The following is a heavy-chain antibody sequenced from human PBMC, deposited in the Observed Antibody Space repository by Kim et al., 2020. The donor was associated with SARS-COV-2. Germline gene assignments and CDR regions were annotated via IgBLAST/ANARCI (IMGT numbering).Heavy chain of an antibody. V-gene: IGHV3-21*01. CDR2: INSRNEPI. D-gene: IGHD6-19*01. CDR3: ASVSYSRNSYSRGWYIDS. Sequence: GGSLRLSCSASGFTFNTYTMNWVRQAPGRGLEWVSSINSRNEPILYADPVKGRFTISRDNAKNSLYLQMNSLRAEDTAVYYCASVSYSRNSYSRGWYIDSWGQGTLVTVSS. J-gene: IGHJ5*01. CDR1: GFTFNTYT.